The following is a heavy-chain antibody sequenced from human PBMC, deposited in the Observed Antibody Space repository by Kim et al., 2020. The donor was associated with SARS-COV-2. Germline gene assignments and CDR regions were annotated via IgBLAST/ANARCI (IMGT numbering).Heavy chain of an antibody. Sequence: ASVKVSCKASGYTFTSYAMNWVRQAPGQGLEWMGWINTNTGNPTYAQGFTGRFVFSLDTSVSTAYLQISSLKAEDTAVYYCASNYYGSGSYRPPGALGGYFQHWGQGTLVTVSS. J-gene: IGHJ1*01. CDR3: ASNYYGSGSYRPPGALGGYFQH. V-gene: IGHV7-4-1*02. CDR2: INTNTGNP. D-gene: IGHD3-10*01. CDR1: GYTFTSYA.